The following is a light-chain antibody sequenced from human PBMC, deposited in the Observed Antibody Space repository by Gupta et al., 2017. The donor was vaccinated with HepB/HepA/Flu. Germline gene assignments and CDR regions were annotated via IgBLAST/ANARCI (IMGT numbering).Light chain of an antibody. CDR3: NSYTGDYTFV. CDR2: DVT. V-gene: IGLV2-11*01. J-gene: IGLJ2*01. CDR1: SSDIGAYNY. Sequence: QSALTQPRSVSGSPGQSVTISCTGTSSDIGAYNYVSWYQQHPGKAPKLMIYDVTRRPSGVPDRFSGSKSGNTASLTISGLQAEDEADYYCNSYTGDYTFVFGGGTKLTVL.